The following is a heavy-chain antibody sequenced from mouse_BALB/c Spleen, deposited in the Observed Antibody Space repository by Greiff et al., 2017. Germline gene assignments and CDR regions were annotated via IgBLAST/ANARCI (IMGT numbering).Heavy chain of an antibody. CDR2: IYPGNSDT. Sequence: EVQRVESGTVLARPGASVKMSCKASGYSFTSYWMHWVKQRPGQGLEWIGAIYPGNSDTSYNQKFKGKAKLTAVTSARTAYMELSSLTNEDSAVYYCTRSSTVVAPNWYFDVRGAGTTVTVSS. CDR3: TRSSTVVAPNWYFDV. J-gene: IGHJ1*01. D-gene: IGHD1-1*01. CDR1: GYSFTSYW. V-gene: IGHV1-5*01.